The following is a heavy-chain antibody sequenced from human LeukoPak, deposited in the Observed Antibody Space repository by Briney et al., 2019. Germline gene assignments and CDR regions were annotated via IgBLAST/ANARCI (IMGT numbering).Heavy chain of an antibody. V-gene: IGHV1-69*04. CDR2: IIPILGIA. J-gene: IGHJ4*02. CDR1: GGTFSSYA. CDR3: ARHDISHTRWKEYYDFWSGYHEFDY. D-gene: IGHD3-3*01. Sequence: RASVKVSCKASGGTFSSYAISWVRQAPGQGLEWMGRIIPILGIANYAQKLQGRVTMTTDTSTSTAYMELRSLRSDDTAVYYCARHDISHTRWKEYYDFWSGYHEFDYWGQGTLVTVSS.